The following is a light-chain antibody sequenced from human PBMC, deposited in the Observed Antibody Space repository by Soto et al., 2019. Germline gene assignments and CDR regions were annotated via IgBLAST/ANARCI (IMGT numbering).Light chain of an antibody. CDR1: SSDIGSYNY. CDR3: CSYTTTTAYV. V-gene: IGLV2-14*03. CDR2: GVT. Sequence: QSALTQPASVSGSPGQSITISCTGTSSDIGSYNYISWYQQYPDKGPKLMIYGVTNRPSGVSNRFSGSKSGYTASLTISGLQDEDEADYYCCSYTTTTAYVFGTGTKLTVL. J-gene: IGLJ1*01.